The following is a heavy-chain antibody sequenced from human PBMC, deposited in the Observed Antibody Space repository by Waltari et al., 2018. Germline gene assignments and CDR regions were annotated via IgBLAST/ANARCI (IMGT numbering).Heavy chain of an antibody. D-gene: IGHD3-10*01. CDR1: GFMFGRYG. J-gene: IGHJ4*02. Sequence: EVQLVESGGVLVQPGGSLRLSCEASGFMFGRYGMTWVRQAPGKGLEWVANIKEDGSAQTYGDSVRGRFIISRDNAQNSLYLQMNYLRAEDTAVYYCARDGGASGSYDYWGQGTLVTVSS. CDR2: IKEDGSAQ. V-gene: IGHV3-7*01. CDR3: ARDGGASGSYDY.